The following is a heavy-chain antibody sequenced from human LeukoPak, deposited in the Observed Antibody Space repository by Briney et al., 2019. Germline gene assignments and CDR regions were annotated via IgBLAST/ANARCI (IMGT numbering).Heavy chain of an antibody. CDR3: ARRGVIAARLFDY. CDR2: IYHSGST. CDR1: NFSISSGYY. Sequence: LETLSLTCAVSNFSISSGYYWGWIRQPPGKGLEWIGSIYHSGSTYYNPSLKSRLTISVDTSKNQFSLKLSSVTAADTAVYYCARRGVIAARLFDYWGQGTLVTVSS. J-gene: IGHJ4*02. D-gene: IGHD6-6*01. V-gene: IGHV4-38-2*01.